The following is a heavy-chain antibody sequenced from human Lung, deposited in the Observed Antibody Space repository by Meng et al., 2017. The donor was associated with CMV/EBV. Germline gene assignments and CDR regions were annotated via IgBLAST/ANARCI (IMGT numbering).Heavy chain of an antibody. CDR2: CDSGDT. CDR3: VRHIIVVPARGYGLDF. CDR1: GHSISSDYF. J-gene: IGHJ6*02. Sequence: SETLSLTCHVSGHSISSDYFWGWVRQSPGTGLEWVGICDSGDTFYNPSLKSRVAISVDTSANQFSLTLRSVTAADTAVYYCVRHIIVVPARGYGLDFWGQGTTVTVSS. V-gene: IGHV4-38-2*01. D-gene: IGHD2-2*01.